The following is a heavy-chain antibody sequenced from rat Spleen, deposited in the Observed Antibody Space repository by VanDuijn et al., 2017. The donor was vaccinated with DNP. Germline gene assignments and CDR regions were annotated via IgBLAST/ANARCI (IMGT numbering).Heavy chain of an antibody. CDR3: ARHVGGSYYYPDY. D-gene: IGHD1-12*02. V-gene: IGHV5S13*01. J-gene: IGHJ2*01. Sequence: EVQLVESGGGLVQPGRSLKLSCAASGFTFSDYGMAWVRQVPSKGLEWVASITTGGGHTYYRDSVKGRFTISRDNAKNTQYLRMDSLRSEDTATYYCARHVGGSYYYPDYWGQGVMVTVSS. CDR2: ITTGGGHT. CDR1: GFTFSDYG.